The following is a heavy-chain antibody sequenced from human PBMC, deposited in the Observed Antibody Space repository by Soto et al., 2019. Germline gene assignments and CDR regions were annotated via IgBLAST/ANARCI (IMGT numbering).Heavy chain of an antibody. J-gene: IGHJ4*02. CDR1: GGSISGYY. Sequence: SETLSLTCTVSGGSISGYYWTWIRQPPGKGLEWIGYIFYSGVTNYNPSLKSRVTLSVDTSKNQFSLKLRSVTAADTAVYYCARVGSSGWSPDYWGRGTLVTVSS. CDR2: IFYSGVT. CDR3: ARVGSSGWSPDY. D-gene: IGHD6-19*01. V-gene: IGHV4-59*01.